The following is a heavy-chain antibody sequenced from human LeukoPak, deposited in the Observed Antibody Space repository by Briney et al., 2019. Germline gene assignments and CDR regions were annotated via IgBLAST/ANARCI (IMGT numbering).Heavy chain of an antibody. J-gene: IGHJ4*02. Sequence: GGSLRLSCAASGFTFSSYWIHWVRQAPGKGLVWVSRINTDGSTTSYADSVKGRFTISRDNAKNTQYLQMNSLRAEDTAVYYCARDVEPYSGYDPFDYWGQGTLVTVSS. CDR1: GFTFSSYW. V-gene: IGHV3-74*01. D-gene: IGHD5-12*01. CDR2: INTDGSTT. CDR3: ARDVEPYSGYDPFDY.